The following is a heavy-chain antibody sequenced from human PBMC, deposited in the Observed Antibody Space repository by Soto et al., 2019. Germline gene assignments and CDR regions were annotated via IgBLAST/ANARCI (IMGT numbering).Heavy chain of an antibody. CDR2: ISSSSSYI. CDR1: GFTFSSYS. Sequence: GGSLRLSCAASGFTFSSYSMNWVRQAPGKGLEWVSSISSSSSYIYYADSVKGRFTISRDNAKNSLYLQMNSLRAEDTAVYYCARDKVYSGYDLDAFDIWGQGTMVTVSS. J-gene: IGHJ3*02. D-gene: IGHD5-12*01. CDR3: ARDKVYSGYDLDAFDI. V-gene: IGHV3-21*01.